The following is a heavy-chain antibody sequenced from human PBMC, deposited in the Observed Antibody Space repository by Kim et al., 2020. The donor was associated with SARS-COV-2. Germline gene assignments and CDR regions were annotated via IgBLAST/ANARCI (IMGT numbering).Heavy chain of an antibody. CDR3: ARLSCGAGMVVSKYQRGVGKRLDV. CDR1: GYTFRDFW. D-gene: IGHD3-10*01. Sequence: GESLKISCQGSGYTFRDFWIVWVRQMPGKGLEVMGVIYPGDSEARYSPSFRGQVTISAYNSISTAYMQWTSLKAADSAMYYCARLSCGAGMVVSKYQRGVGKRLDVWGQGTTVTVSS. J-gene: IGHJ6*02. V-gene: IGHV5-51*01. CDR2: IYPGDSEA.